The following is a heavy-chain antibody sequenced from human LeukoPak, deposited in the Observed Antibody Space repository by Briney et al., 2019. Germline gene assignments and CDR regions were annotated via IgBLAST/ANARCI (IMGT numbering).Heavy chain of an antibody. Sequence: PGGSLRLSCAASEFTFSSYGMHWVRQAPGKGLEWVAFISYDGRNKYYADSVKGRFTISRDNSKNTLFLQMNSLRAEDTAVYYCAKGYYEIHDAFDIWGQGTMVTVSS. V-gene: IGHV3-30*18. CDR1: EFTFSSYG. J-gene: IGHJ3*02. CDR2: ISYDGRNK. D-gene: IGHD3-9*01. CDR3: AKGYYEIHDAFDI.